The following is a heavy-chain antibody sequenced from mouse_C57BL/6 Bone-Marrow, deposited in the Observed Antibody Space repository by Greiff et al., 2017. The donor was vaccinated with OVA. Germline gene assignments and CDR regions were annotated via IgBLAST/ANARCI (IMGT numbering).Heavy chain of an antibody. Sequence: EVQLQQSGPELVKPGASVKMSCKASGYTFTDYNMHWVKQSHGKSLEWIGYINPNNGGTSYNQKFKGKATLTVNKSSSTAYMELRSLTSEDSAVYYCARGDYSRRNAMDYWGQGTSVTVSS. CDR2: INPNNGGT. J-gene: IGHJ4*01. D-gene: IGHD2-12*01. CDR3: ARGDYSRRNAMDY. CDR1: GYTFTDYN. V-gene: IGHV1-22*01.